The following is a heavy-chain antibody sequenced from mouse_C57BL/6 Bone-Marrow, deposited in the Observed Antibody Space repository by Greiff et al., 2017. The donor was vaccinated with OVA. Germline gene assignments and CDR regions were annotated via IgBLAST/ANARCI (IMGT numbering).Heavy chain of an antibody. Sequence: VQLKQSGGGLVQPGGSLKLSCAASGFTFSDYYMYWVRQTPEKRLEWVAYISNGGGSTYYPDTVKGRFTISRDNAKNTLYLQMSRLKSEDTAMYYCARQFITTPYYAMDYWGQGTSVTVSS. J-gene: IGHJ4*01. CDR3: ARQFITTPYYAMDY. CDR1: GFTFSDYY. V-gene: IGHV5-12*01. CDR2: ISNGGGST. D-gene: IGHD1-1*01.